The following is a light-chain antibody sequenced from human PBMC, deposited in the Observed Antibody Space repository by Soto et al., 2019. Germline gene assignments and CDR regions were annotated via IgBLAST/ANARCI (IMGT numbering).Light chain of an antibody. CDR2: AAS. Sequence: EIVLTQSPGTLSLSPGERATLFCRASQSVDSSYLAWYQQKPGQAPRLLIYAASNRATGIPDRFSASGSGTDFTLTISRLEPEDFAVYYCQHYGSSRMYTFGQGTKLEIK. CDR1: QSVDSSY. V-gene: IGKV3-20*01. J-gene: IGKJ2*01. CDR3: QHYGSSRMYT.